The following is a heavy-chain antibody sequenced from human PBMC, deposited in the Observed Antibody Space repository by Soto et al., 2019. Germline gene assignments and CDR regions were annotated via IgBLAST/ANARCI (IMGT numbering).Heavy chain of an antibody. D-gene: IGHD5-18*01. Sequence: PGGSLRLSCAVSGFTFSNFWMHWVRRAPGKGLVWVSRITSDGSITTYADSVKSRFTISRDNAKNTVYLQMNSLRAEDTAVYYCATLNSFGSDYWGRGTLVTVSS. V-gene: IGHV3-74*01. J-gene: IGHJ4*02. CDR3: ATLNSFGSDY. CDR2: ITSDGSIT. CDR1: GFTFSNFW.